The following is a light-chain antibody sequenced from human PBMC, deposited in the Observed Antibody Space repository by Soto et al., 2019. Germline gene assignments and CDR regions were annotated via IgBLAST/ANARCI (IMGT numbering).Light chain of an antibody. CDR1: QSISSY. Sequence: DIQMTQSPSSLSASVGDRVTITCLASQSISSYLNWYQQKPGKAPKLLIYAASSLQSGVPSRFSGSGSGTDFTLTISSLQPEDFATYYCQQSYSTPRTFGPG. CDR3: QQSYSTPRT. CDR2: AAS. V-gene: IGKV1-39*01. J-gene: IGKJ3*01.